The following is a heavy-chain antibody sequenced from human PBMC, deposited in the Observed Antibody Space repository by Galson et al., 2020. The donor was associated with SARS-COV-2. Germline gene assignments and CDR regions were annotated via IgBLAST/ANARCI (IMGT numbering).Heavy chain of an antibody. J-gene: IGHJ3*02. V-gene: IGHV5-51*01. CDR2: IHPCDSDT. CDR1: GYSFTSFW. D-gene: IGHD6-19*01. CDR3: ARFSSGWYDAFDI. Sequence: EAPKTSRKGPGYSFTSFWIGLVRPVPGKGTELEGSIHPCDSDTRYSPSFQGQVTIPADKSISPAYLQWSSLKASDTAMYYCARFSSGWYDAFDIWGQGTMVTVSS.